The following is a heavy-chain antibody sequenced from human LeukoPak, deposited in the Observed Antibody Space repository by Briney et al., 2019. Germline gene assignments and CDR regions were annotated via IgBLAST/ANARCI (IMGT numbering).Heavy chain of an antibody. Sequence: SETLSLTCTVSGGSISSGDYYWSWVRQHPGKGLEWIGYIYYSGDTYYNPSLRSRVSISVDTSKNQFSLKLSSVTAADTAMYYCARDYGNNWFDPWGQGTLVTVSA. CDR1: GGSISSGDYY. V-gene: IGHV4-31*03. CDR3: ARDYGNNWFDP. CDR2: IYYSGDT. J-gene: IGHJ5*02. D-gene: IGHD4-17*01.